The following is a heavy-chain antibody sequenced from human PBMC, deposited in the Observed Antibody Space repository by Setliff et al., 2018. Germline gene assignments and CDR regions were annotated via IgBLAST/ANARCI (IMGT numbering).Heavy chain of an antibody. CDR1: GGSFSGYY. Sequence: PSETLSLTCAVYGGSFSGYYWSWIRQPPGKGLEWIGEINHSGSTNYNPSLKSRVTISVDTSKNQFSLSLTSVTAADTAMYFCARTARVPDCSGQGILVTVSS. J-gene: IGHJ4*02. CDR2: INHSGST. V-gene: IGHV4-34*01. CDR3: ARTARVPDC.